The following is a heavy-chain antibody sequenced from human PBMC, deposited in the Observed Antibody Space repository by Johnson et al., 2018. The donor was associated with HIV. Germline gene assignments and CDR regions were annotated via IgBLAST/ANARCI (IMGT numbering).Heavy chain of an antibody. CDR2: ISWNGGST. V-gene: IGHV3-20*04. D-gene: IGHD3-16*01. CDR3: ARMGEDGGVDCDGFDS. Sequence: EVQLVESGGGVVQPGRSLRLSCAASGFTFDDYGMSWVRQAPGKGLEWVSGISWNGGSTSYADSVKGRFTISRDNAKNSLYLQMNSLRAEDTALYYCARMGEDGGVDCDGFDSWGQGTMVTVSS. CDR1: GFTFDDYG. J-gene: IGHJ3*02.